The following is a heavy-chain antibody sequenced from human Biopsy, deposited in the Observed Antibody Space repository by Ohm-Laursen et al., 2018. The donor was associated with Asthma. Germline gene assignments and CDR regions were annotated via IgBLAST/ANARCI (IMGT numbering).Heavy chain of an antibody. J-gene: IGHJ6*02. V-gene: IGHV4-39*01. Sequence: SEALSLTCSLSSGSGGYMRSGNYYWGWIRQPPGKGLEWIGSIYYSGTTYYNPPLESRVTVSADTSKNQFSLKLTSVTAADTAVYYCVRGSSSWHHGPFHYYYSLDVWGQGTTATVSS. CDR3: VRGSSSWHHGPFHYYYSLDV. D-gene: IGHD6-13*01. CDR2: IYYSGTT. CDR1: SGSGGYMRSGNYY.